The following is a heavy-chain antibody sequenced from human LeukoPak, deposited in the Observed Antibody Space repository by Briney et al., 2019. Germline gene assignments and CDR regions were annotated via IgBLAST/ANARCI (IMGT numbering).Heavy chain of an antibody. CDR3: ARDSGSGTYY. Sequence: TLSLTCSVSGGPFSSGDYYWSWIRQAPGKGLEFIGDIFYSGSTYYSPSLKSRVTISIDTSKNQFSLKLSSVTAADTAVYYCARDSGSGTYYWGQGTLVTVSS. CDR1: GGPFSSGDYY. CDR2: IFYSGST. J-gene: IGHJ4*02. D-gene: IGHD6-19*01. V-gene: IGHV4-61*08.